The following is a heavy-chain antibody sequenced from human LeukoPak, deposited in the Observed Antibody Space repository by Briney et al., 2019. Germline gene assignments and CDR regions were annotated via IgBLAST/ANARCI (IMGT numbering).Heavy chain of an antibody. V-gene: IGHV1-18*01. D-gene: IGHD1-26*01. J-gene: IGHJ4*02. CDR2: ISAYNGNT. CDR1: GYTFTSYG. Sequence: ASVKVSCKASGYTFTSYGISWVRQAPGQGLEWMGWISAYNGNTNYAQKLQGRVTMTTDTSTSTAYMELRSLRSDDTAVYYCARERQGELLGGDPLDYWGQGTLVTVSS. CDR3: ARERQGELLGGDPLDY.